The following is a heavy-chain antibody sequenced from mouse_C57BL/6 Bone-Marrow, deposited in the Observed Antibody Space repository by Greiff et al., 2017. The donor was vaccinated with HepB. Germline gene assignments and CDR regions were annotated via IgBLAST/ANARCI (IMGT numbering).Heavy chain of an antibody. V-gene: IGHV1-64*01. D-gene: IGHD1-1*01. J-gene: IGHJ3*01. CDR1: GYTFTSYW. CDR3: AYYAWFAY. Sequence: QVQLQQPGAELVKPGASVKLSCKASGYTFTSYWMHWVKQRPGQGLEWIGMIHPNSGSTNYNEKFKSKATLTVDKSSSTASMQISSLTSEDAAVYYCAYYAWFAYWGQGTLVTVSA. CDR2: IHPNSGST.